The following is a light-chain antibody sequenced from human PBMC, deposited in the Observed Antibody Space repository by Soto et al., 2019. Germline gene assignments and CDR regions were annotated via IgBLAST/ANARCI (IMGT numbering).Light chain of an antibody. V-gene: IGKV1-33*01. J-gene: IGKJ2*01. CDR2: NAS. Sequence: DIQMTQSPSSLSASVGDRVTISCRASQDISNWLSWCQQKPGKAPKLLIFNASHLETGVPSRFSGSGSGKDFTFTISRLQAEDFATYYCQQFDDLPYTFGQGTKLEI. CDR3: QQFDDLPYT. CDR1: QDISNW.